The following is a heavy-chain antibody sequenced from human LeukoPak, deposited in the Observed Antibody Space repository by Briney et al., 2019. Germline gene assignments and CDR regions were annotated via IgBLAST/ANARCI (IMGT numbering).Heavy chain of an antibody. J-gene: IGHJ4*02. D-gene: IGHD3-22*01. V-gene: IGHV1-69*05. CDR2: IIPIFGTA. CDR3: ASPAHYYDSSGYFSY. Sequence: ASVKVSCKASGGTFSSYAISWVRQAPGQGLEWMGGIIPIFGTANYAQKFQGRATITTDESTSTAYMELSSLRSEDTAVYYCASPAHYYDSSGYFSYWGQGTLVTVSS. CDR1: GGTFSSYA.